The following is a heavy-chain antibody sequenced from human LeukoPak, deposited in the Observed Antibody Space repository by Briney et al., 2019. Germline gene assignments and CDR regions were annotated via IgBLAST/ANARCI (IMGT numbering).Heavy chain of an antibody. D-gene: IGHD2-2*03. CDR2: ISSSSSYI. CDR1: GFTFSSYS. Sequence: PGVSLRLSCAASGFTFSSYSMNWVRQAPGKGLEWVSTISSSSSYIYYADSEKGRFTISRDNAKNSLYLQMNSLRAEDTAVYYCASGYCSSTSCTLSYYYGMDVWGQGTTVTVSS. J-gene: IGHJ6*02. CDR3: ASGYCSSTSCTLSYYYGMDV. V-gene: IGHV3-21*01.